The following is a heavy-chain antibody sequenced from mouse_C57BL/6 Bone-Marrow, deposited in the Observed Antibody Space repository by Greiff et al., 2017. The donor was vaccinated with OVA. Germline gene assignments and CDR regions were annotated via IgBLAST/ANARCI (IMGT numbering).Heavy chain of an antibody. CDR2: ISGGGGNT. D-gene: IGHD2-2*01. V-gene: IGHV5-9*01. Sequence: EVNVVESGGGLVKPGGSLKLSCAASGFPISSYTMSWVRQTPAKRLEWVATISGGGGNTYYPDSVKGRFTISRDNAKNTLYLQMSSLRSEDTALYYCARHLLWLRRYYFDYWGQGTTLTVSS. J-gene: IGHJ2*01. CDR1: GFPISSYT. CDR3: ARHLLWLRRYYFDY.